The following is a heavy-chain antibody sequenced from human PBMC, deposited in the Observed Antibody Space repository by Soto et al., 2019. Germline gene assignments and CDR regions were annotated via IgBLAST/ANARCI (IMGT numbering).Heavy chain of an antibody. CDR1: GFTFRSYS. D-gene: IGHD2-2*01. CDR3: ARDPSEGRVGNWFES. J-gene: IGHJ5*01. Sequence: EVQLVESGGGLKQPGGSLRLSCAASGFTFRSYSMNWVRQAPGKGLEWVSYISSSTSYVYYADSVKGRFSVSRDNAKKILYLEMYALRTEDTAVYYCARDPSEGRVGNWFESWGQGTLVTVSS. CDR2: ISSSTSYV. V-gene: IGHV3-21*05.